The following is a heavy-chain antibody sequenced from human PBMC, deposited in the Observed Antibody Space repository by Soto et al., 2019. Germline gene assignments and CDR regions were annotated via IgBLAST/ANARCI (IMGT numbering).Heavy chain of an antibody. Sequence: SETLSLTCTVSGDSISTFYWVWMRQSPGKELEWIGYVYYTGSTNYNPSLKSRVTISVDRSKNQFSLKLTSANAADTAVYYCARGRTVRNYADDSSDYFYFFDYWGQGTQVTVSS. D-gene: IGHD3-22*01. J-gene: IGHJ4*02. CDR2: VYYTGST. CDR1: GDSISTFY. V-gene: IGHV4-59*01. CDR3: ARGRTVRNYADDSSDYFYFFDY.